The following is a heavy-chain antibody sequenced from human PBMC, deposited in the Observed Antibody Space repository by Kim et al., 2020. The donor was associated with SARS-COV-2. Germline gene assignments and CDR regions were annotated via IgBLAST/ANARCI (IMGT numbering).Heavy chain of an antibody. Sequence: SETLSLTCRIFDDSITSNYWSWIRQSPGKGLEWIAYAYYTGSTDYNPSLKSRVSISLDTSKFQLSLRLISVTAADTAVYYCAQHRSGDYYDITGYYHSAYFYGLDAWGQGTTVTVSS. CDR1: DDSITSNY. CDR3: AQHRSGDYYDITGYYHSAYFYGLDA. D-gene: IGHD3-22*01. CDR2: AYYTGST. J-gene: IGHJ6*02. V-gene: IGHV4-59*08.